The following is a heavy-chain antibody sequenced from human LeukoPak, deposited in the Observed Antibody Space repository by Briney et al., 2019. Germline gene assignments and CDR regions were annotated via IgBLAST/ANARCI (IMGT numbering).Heavy chain of an antibody. CDR1: GFTFSSYG. Sequence: PGGSLRLSCAASGFTFSSYGMHWVRQAPGKGLEWVAFIRYDGSNKYYADSVKGRFTISRDNSKNTLYLQMNNLRAEDTAVYYCTKDPNGDYIGAFDFWGQGTMVTVSS. CDR3: TKDPNGDYIGAFDF. J-gene: IGHJ3*01. CDR2: IRYDGSNK. V-gene: IGHV3-30*02. D-gene: IGHD4-17*01.